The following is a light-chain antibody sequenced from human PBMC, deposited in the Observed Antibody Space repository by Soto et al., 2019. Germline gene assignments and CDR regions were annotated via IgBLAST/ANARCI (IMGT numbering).Light chain of an antibody. Sequence: DIQMTQSPSSLSASVGDRVTITCRASQSIRNYLNWYQQKPGKAPKLLIYATSNLQSGVPSRFSGSRSGTDFTLTISSLQPEDFATYFCHQSHSLPYTFGQGTKLEIK. V-gene: IGKV1-39*01. CDR2: ATS. CDR3: HQSHSLPYT. J-gene: IGKJ2*01. CDR1: QSIRNY.